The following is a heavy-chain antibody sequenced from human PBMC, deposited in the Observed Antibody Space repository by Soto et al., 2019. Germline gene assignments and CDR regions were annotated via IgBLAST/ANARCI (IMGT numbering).Heavy chain of an antibody. V-gene: IGHV3-11*01. CDR3: ARSSSPRDPRLDY. CDR1: GFSFSDHY. CDR2: MSSGGGNR. J-gene: IGHJ4*02. D-gene: IGHD2-15*01. Sequence: QVQLVESGGGLVKPGGSLRLSCAASGFSFSDHYMSWIRQAPGKGLEWVSYMSSGGGNRYYADSVKGRFTISRDNAKNSLYLQMNSLTAAETAVYYCARSSSPRDPRLDYCGQGTLVTVSS.